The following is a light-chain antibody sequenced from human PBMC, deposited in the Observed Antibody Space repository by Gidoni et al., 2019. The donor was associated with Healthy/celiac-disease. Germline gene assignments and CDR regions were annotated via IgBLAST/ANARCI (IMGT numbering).Light chain of an antibody. V-gene: IGKV1-33*01. Sequence: DIKMTQSQSSLSASVGDRVTITCQASQDISNYLNWYQQKPGKAPKLLIYHASNLETGVPSRFSGSGSGTDFTFTISSLLPEDIATYYCQRYDNLPYTFGQGTKLEIK. CDR2: HAS. CDR1: QDISNY. J-gene: IGKJ2*01. CDR3: QRYDNLPYT.